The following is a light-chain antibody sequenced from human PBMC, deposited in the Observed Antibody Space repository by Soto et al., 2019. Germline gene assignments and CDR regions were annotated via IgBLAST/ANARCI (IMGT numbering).Light chain of an antibody. Sequence: EIVMTQSPATLSVSPGERATLSCRASQSVSSNLAWYQQKPGQAPRLLIYGASTRATGIPARFSGSGSGTEFTLTISSLQSEDFAVYYCQQYNNWPQTFGQX. CDR2: GAS. V-gene: IGKV3-15*01. CDR1: QSVSSN. J-gene: IGKJ1*01. CDR3: QQYNNWPQT.